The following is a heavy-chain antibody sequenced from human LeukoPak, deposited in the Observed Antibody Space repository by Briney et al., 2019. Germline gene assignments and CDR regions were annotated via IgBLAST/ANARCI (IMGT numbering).Heavy chain of an antibody. Sequence: SQTLSLTCTVSGGSISSGSYYWGWIRQPPGKGLEWIGSIYYSGSTYYNPSLKSRVTISVDTSKNQFSLKLSSVTAADTAVYYCARHVPGAAGILRWFDPWGQGTLVTVSS. D-gene: IGHD6-13*01. V-gene: IGHV4-39*01. CDR1: GGSISSGSYY. CDR3: ARHVPGAAGILRWFDP. CDR2: IYYSGST. J-gene: IGHJ5*02.